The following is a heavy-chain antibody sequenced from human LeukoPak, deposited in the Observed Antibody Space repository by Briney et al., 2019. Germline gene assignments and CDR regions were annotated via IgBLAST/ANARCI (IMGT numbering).Heavy chain of an antibody. CDR1: GGTFSSYA. CDR3: ARDGDYYDSSGYTIDAFDI. CDR2: IIPIFGTA. V-gene: IGHV1-69*05. J-gene: IGHJ3*02. D-gene: IGHD3-22*01. Sequence: SVKVSCKASGGTFSSYAISWVRQAPGQGLEWMGGIIPIFGTANYTQKFQGRVTITTDESTSTAYMELSSLRSEDTAVYYCARDGDYYDSSGYTIDAFDIWGQGTMVTVSS.